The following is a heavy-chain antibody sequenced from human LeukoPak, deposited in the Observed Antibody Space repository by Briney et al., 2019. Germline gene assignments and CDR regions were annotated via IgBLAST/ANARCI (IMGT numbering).Heavy chain of an antibody. V-gene: IGHV4-39*07. Sequence: SETLSLTCTVSGGSISSDSYYWGWIRQPPGKGLEWIGSIYYSGSTYYNSSLKSRVTISIDMSKNQFSLKLTSMTAADTAVYYCATTGYYYDSSPSWGQGTLVTVSS. CDR3: ATTGYYYDSSPS. CDR2: IYYSGST. CDR1: GGSISSDSYY. J-gene: IGHJ5*02. D-gene: IGHD3-22*01.